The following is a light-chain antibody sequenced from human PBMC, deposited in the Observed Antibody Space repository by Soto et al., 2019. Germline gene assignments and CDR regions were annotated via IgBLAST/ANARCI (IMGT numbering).Light chain of an antibody. Sequence: QSALTQPASVSGSPGQSITISCTGTSSDVGGYNYVSWYQQHPGKAPKLMIYDVSNRPSGVSNRFSGAKSGNTAYLTIAGIQAEDDADYYCSSYTSSSTVVFGAGTKLTV. CDR2: DVS. J-gene: IGLJ2*01. V-gene: IGLV2-14*01. CDR1: SSDVGGYNY. CDR3: SSYTSSSTVV.